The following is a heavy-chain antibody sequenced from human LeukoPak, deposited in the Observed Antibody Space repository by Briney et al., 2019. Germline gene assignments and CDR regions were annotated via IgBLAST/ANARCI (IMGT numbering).Heavy chain of an antibody. V-gene: IGHV4-31*03. CDR3: ARVPYYYDSSGRYYYYYMDV. CDR1: GGSISSGDYY. D-gene: IGHD3-22*01. Sequence: SETLSLTCTVSGGSISSGDYYWSWIRQHPGKGLEWIGYIYYSGNTNYNPSLKSRVTISVDTSKNQFSLKLSSVTTADTAVYYCARVPYYYDSSGRYYYYYMDVWGKGPRSPSP. J-gene: IGHJ6*03. CDR2: IYYSGNT.